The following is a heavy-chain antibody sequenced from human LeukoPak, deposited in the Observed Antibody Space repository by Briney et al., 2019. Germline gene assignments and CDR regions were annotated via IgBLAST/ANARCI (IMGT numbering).Heavy chain of an antibody. CDR3: VKDTEDYFDY. V-gene: IGHV3-9*01. CDR1: GFTFDDYA. Sequence: GGSLRLSCAASGFTFDDYAMHWVRQAPGKGVEGVSGISWNSGSIGYADSVRGRFTISRDNAKNSLYLQMNSLRAEDTALYYCVKDTEDYFDYWGQGTLVTVSP. J-gene: IGHJ4*02. CDR2: ISWNSGSI.